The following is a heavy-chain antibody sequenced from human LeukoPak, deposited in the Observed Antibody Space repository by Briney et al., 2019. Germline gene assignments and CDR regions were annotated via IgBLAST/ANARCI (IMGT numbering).Heavy chain of an antibody. V-gene: IGHV3-73*01. CDR3: SRPWDS. J-gene: IGHJ4*02. Sequence: GGSLRLSCAASGFTFSGSGIDWVRQASGKGLEWVGRIRNKANNYGTAYAVSVKGRFTISRDDSKNTAYLQMSSLKTEDTAVYYCSRPWDSWGPGTLVTVSS. CDR2: IRNKANNYGT. CDR1: GFTFSGSG.